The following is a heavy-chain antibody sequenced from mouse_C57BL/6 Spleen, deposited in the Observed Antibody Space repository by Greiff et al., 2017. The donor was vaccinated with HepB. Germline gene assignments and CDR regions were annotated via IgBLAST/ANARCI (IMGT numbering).Heavy chain of an antibody. J-gene: IGHJ2*01. V-gene: IGHV1-64*01. Sequence: QVHVKQSGAELVKPGASVKLSCKASGYTFTSYWMHWVKQRPGQGLEWIGMIHPNSGSTNYNEKFKSKATLTVDKSSSTAYMQLSSLTSEDSAVYYCARRYSNFVFDYWGQGTTLTVSS. CDR1: GYTFTSYW. D-gene: IGHD2-5*01. CDR2: IHPNSGST. CDR3: ARRYSNFVFDY.